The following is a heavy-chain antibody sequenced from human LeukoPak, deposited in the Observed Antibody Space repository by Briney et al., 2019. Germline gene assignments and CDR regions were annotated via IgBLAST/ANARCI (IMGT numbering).Heavy chain of an antibody. J-gene: IGHJ4*02. V-gene: IGHV4-34*01. CDR1: GGSFSGYY. Sequence: SETLSLTCAVYGGSFSGYYWSWIRQPPEKGLEWIGEINHSGSTNYNPSLKSRVTISVDTSKNQFSLKLSSVTAADTAVYYCARGHLGRPFEWGQGTLVTVSS. CDR2: INHSGST. CDR3: ARGHLGRPFE. D-gene: IGHD7-27*01.